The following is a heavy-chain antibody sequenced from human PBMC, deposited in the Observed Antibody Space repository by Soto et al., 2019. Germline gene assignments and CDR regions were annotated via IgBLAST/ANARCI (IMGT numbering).Heavy chain of an antibody. CDR2: INHSGST. CDR1: GGSFSDYS. J-gene: IGHJ5*02. Sequence: PSETLSLTCAFYGGSFSDYSWTLIRQPPGKGLEWIGEINHSGSTYYNPSFKSRVIISVDTSKNHFSVKLSSVTAADTAVYYCARAYYDTNGYSLDPWGQGTLVTVSS. D-gene: IGHD3-22*01. V-gene: IGHV4-34*01. CDR3: ARAYYDTNGYSLDP.